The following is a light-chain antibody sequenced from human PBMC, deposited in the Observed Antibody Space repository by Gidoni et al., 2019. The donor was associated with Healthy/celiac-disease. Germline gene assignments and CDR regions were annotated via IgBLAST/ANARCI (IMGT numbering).Light chain of an antibody. CDR3: RQRYDRPPFT. Sequence: ELVFPPPPATLSSSPGERATLSCRASQIVSSYLAWYQQQPGQATRLLIYDAATRTDASPARFSSSSSGTNYTLTISSREPEDYAVYYCRQRYDRPPFTFGPGTKVDIK. CDR1: QIVSSY. V-gene: IGKV3-11*01. CDR2: DAA. J-gene: IGKJ3*01.